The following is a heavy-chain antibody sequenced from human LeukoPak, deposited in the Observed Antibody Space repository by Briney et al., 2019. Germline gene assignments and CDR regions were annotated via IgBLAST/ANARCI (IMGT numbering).Heavy chain of an antibody. CDR2: IKQDGNEK. CDR1: GFTFSSYW. CDR3: ARDGAFRIYDY. V-gene: IGHV3-7*01. Sequence: PGGSLRLSCAASGFTFSSYWMTWVRQAPRKGLEWVASIKQDGNEKYYVDSVKGRFTISRDNARNSLYLQMSSLRADDTAVYYCARDGAFRIYDYWGQGTLVTVSS. D-gene: IGHD3-3*02. J-gene: IGHJ4*02.